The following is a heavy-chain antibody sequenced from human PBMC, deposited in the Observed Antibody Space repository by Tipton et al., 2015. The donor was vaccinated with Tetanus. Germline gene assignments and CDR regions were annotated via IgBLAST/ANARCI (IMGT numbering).Heavy chain of an antibody. CDR2: IYYSGSS. Sequence: LRLSCTVSGGSISGSPYFWNWIRQQPGKGPEWIGYIYYSGSSYYSPSLKSRVSISEDGSNNQFSLDLNSVTAADPAGYYCARAHDDWGSSDSYYHGMDVGGQGTTGAFPS. CDR1: GGSISGSPYF. D-gene: IGHD3-16*01. CDR3: ARAHDDWGSSDSYYHGMDV. J-gene: IGHJ6*02. V-gene: IGHV4-30-2*01.